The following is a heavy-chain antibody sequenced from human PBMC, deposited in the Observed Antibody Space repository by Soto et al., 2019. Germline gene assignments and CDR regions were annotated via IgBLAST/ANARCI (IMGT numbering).Heavy chain of an antibody. J-gene: IGHJ6*02. CDR2: IYYSGST. CDR1: GGSISSSSYY. V-gene: IGHV4-39*01. Sequence: PSETLSLTCTVSGGSISSSSYYWGWIRQPPGKGLEWIGSIYYSGSTYYNPSLKSRVTISVDTSKNQFSLKLSSVTAADTAVYYCARLSVSYGSGYYYGMDVWGQGTTVTVS. D-gene: IGHD3-10*01. CDR3: ARLSVSYGSGYYYGMDV.